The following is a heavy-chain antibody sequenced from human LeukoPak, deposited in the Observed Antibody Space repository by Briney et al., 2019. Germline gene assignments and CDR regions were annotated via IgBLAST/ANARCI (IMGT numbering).Heavy chain of an antibody. D-gene: IGHD1-26*01. CDR2: IKQDGSEK. CDR1: GLSFSRYW. V-gene: IGHV3-7*05. Sequence: PGGSLGPSCAASGLSFSRYWMSWVRQAPGKGLEWVANIKQDGSEKYYVDSVRGRFTISRDNAKNSLYLQMNSLRAEDTAVYYCARVRGNYYMDVWGQGTTVTVSS. CDR3: ARVRGNYYMDV. J-gene: IGHJ6*02.